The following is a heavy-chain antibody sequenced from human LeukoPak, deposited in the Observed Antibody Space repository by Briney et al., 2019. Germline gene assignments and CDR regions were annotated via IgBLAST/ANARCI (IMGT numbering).Heavy chain of an antibody. CDR2: ISSSGSTI. D-gene: IGHD3-10*01. CDR1: GFTFSNAW. V-gene: IGHV3-11*04. CDR3: ARGYYYGSGSYRN. J-gene: IGHJ4*02. Sequence: PGGSLRLSCAASGFTFSNAWMSWVRQAPGKGLEWVSYISSSGSTIYYADSVKGRFTISGDNAKNSLYLQMNSLRAEDTAVYYCARGYYYGSGSYRNWGQGTLVTVSS.